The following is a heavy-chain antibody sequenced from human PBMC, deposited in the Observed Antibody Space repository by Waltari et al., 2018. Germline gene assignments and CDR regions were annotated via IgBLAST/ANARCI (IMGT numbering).Heavy chain of an antibody. CDR1: GFAFSRYW. Sequence: EVQLVESGGGLVQPGGSLRLPCAASGFAFSRYWMPWVRQPPGKGLVWVSRINSDGSSTSYADSVKGRFTISRDNAKNTLYLQMNSLRAEDTAVYYCARTGAQLVRGYMDVWGKGTTVTVSS. D-gene: IGHD6-6*01. CDR2: INSDGSST. J-gene: IGHJ6*03. CDR3: ARTGAQLVRGYMDV. V-gene: IGHV3-74*01.